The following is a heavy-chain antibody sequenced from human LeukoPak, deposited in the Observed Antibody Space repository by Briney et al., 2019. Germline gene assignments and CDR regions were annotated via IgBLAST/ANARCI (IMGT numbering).Heavy chain of an antibody. CDR1: GGSITFGSYY. D-gene: IGHD3-16*02. V-gene: IGHV4-61*02. CDR3: ARARVIPASFDD. J-gene: IGHJ4*02. CDR2: IYTSGRT. Sequence: PSETLSLTCTVSGGSITFGSYYWTWIRQPAGKGLEWIGRIYTSGRTFYNPSLKSRVTISMDTSMNQFSLRLNPVTAADTAVYYCARARVIPASFDDWGQGALVTVSS.